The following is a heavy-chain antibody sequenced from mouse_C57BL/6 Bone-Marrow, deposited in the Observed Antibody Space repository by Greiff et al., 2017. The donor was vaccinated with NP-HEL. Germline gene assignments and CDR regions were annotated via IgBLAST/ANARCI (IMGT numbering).Heavy chain of an antibody. J-gene: IGHJ4*01. CDR1: GYTLTSYG. CDR3: ARGRLRRPTPYAMDY. D-gene: IGHD2-4*01. Sequence: QVQLQQPGAELVKPGASVKLSCKASGYTLTSYGMHWVKQRPGQGLEWIGMIHPNRGRTNYNEKIKSKATLTVDKSSSTAYMQLSSLTSEDSAVYYCARGRLRRPTPYAMDYWGQGTSVTVSS. V-gene: IGHV1-64*01. CDR2: IHPNRGRT.